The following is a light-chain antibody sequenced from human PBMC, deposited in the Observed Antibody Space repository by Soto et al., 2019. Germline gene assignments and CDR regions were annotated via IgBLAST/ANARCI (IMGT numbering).Light chain of an antibody. V-gene: IGKV3-20*01. Sequence: EIVLTQSPGTLSLSLGERATLSCRASQSVSSSYLAWYQQKPGQAPRLLIYGASSRATGIPDRFSGSGSGTDFTLTISRLEPEDFAVYYCQQYGSPWTFGQGTKVDIK. J-gene: IGKJ1*01. CDR2: GAS. CDR3: QQYGSPWT. CDR1: QSVSSSY.